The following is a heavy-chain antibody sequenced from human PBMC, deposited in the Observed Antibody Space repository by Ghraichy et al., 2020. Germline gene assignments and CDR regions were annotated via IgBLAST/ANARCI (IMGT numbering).Heavy chain of an antibody. CDR3: ARDGYCSGGSCYTLYYFDY. J-gene: IGHJ4*02. CDR2: INHSGST. CDR1: GGSFSGYY. Sequence: GSLRLSCAVYGGSFSGYYWSWIRQPPGKGLEWIGEINHSGSTNYNPSLKSRVTISVDTSKNQFSLKLSSVTAADTAVYYCARDGYCSGGSCYTLYYFDYWGQGTLVTVSS. V-gene: IGHV4-34*01. D-gene: IGHD2-15*01.